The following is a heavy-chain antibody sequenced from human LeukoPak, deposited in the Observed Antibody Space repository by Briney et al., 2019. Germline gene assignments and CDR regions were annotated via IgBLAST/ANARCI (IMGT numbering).Heavy chain of an antibody. CDR2: INPNSGGT. CDR3: AREAVAAARSSGWFDP. Sequence: ASVKVSCKASGYTFIDYYIHWVRQAPGQGLEWMGSINPNSGGTNYAQKFQGRVTMTRDTSISTAYMELSRLRSDDTAVYYCAREAVAAARSSGWFDPWGQGTLVTVSS. V-gene: IGHV1-2*02. J-gene: IGHJ5*02. CDR1: GYTFIDYY. D-gene: IGHD6-13*01.